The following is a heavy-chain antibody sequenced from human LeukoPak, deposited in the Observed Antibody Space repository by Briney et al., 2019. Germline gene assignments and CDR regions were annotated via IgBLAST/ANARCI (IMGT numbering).Heavy chain of an antibody. J-gene: IGHJ6*02. CDR1: GFTFSSYS. CDR3: ARGAGDGMDV. D-gene: IGHD3-10*01. V-gene: IGHV3-21*01. Sequence: GGSPRLSCAASGFTFSSYSMNWVRQAPGKGLEWVSSISSSSSYIYYADSVKGRFTISRDNAKNSLYLQMNSLRAEDTAVYYCARGAGDGMDVWGQGTTVTVSS. CDR2: ISSSSSYI.